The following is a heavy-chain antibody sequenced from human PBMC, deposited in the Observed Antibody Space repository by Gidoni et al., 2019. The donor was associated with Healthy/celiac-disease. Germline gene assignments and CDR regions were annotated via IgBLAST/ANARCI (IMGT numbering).Heavy chain of an antibody. J-gene: IGHJ4*02. CDR1: GFTFSSYS. V-gene: IGHV3-30*18. CDR3: AKGKWPLY. Sequence: QVQLVEPGGGVVQPGRSLRRSCAASGFTFSSYSMHWVRQAPGTGLEWLEVISYDGSNKYYADSVKGRFTISRDNSKNTLYLQMNSLRAEDTAVYYCAKGKWPLYWGQGTLVTVSS. CDR2: ISYDGSNK. D-gene: IGHD5-12*01.